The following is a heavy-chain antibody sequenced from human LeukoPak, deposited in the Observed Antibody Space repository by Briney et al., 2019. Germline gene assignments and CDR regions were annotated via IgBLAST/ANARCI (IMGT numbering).Heavy chain of an antibody. CDR3: ARFTPTAMGTADY. J-gene: IGHJ4*02. V-gene: IGHV3-21*01. D-gene: IGHD5-18*01. CDR2: ISSSSSYI. Sequence: GGSLRLSCAASGFTFSSYSMNWVRQAPGKGLEWVSSISSSSSYIYYADSVKGRFTISRDNAKNSLYLQMNSLRAEDTAVYYCARFTPTAMGTADYWGQGTLVTVSS. CDR1: GFTFSSYS.